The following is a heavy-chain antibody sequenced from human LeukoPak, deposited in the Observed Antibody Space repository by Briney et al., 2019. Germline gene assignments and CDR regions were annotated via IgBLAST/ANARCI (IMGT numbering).Heavy chain of an antibody. CDR1: GFTFSSYA. CDR2: IYSGGST. CDR3: ASTFSTRVWFGELLSSLGYYYYGMDV. D-gene: IGHD3-10*01. Sequence: GGSLRLSRAASGFTFSSYAMSWVRQAPGKGLEWVSVIYSGGSTYYADSVKGRFTISRDNSKNTLYLQMNSLRAEDTAVYYCASTFSTRVWFGELLSSLGYYYYGMDVWGQGTTVTVSS. J-gene: IGHJ6*02. V-gene: IGHV3-66*01.